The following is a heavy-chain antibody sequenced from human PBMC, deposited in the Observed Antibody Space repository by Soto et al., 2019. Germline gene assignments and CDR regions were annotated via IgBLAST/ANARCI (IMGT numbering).Heavy chain of an antibody. D-gene: IGHD4-17*01. CDR2: INAGNGNT. J-gene: IGHJ3*02. V-gene: IGHV1-3*01. CDR3: AREAYGKLSAFDI. CDR1: GHTFTSYA. Sequence: QVQLVQSGAEVKKPGASVKVSCKASGHTFTSYAMHWVRQAPGQRLEWMGWINAGNGNTKYSQKFQGRVTITRDTSASTAYMELSSLRSEDTAVYYCAREAYGKLSAFDIWGQGTMVTVSS.